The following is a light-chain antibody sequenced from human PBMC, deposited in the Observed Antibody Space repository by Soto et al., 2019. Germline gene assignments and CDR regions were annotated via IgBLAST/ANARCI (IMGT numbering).Light chain of an antibody. CDR3: QSYDTSLRGWV. CDR1: SSNIGAGYD. CDR2: ANR. J-gene: IGLJ3*02. V-gene: IGLV1-40*01. Sequence: QSVLTQPPSVSGAPGQRVTISCTGSSSNIGAGYDVHWYQQLPGTAPKLLMYANRNRPSGVPDRFSGSKSGTSVSLAITGLQAEDEADYDCQSYDTSLRGWVFGGGTKLTVL.